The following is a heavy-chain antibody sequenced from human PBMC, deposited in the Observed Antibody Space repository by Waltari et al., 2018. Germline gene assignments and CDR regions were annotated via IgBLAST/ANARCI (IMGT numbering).Heavy chain of an antibody. CDR1: GYSISSGYY. CDR3: ARDVANDAFDI. Sequence: QVQLQESGPGLVKPSETLSLTCPVSGYSISSGYYWGWIRQPPGKGREWIGSIYHSGSTYYNPSLKSRVTISVDTSKNQFSLKLSSVTAADTAVYYCARDVANDAFDIWGQGTMVTVSS. CDR2: IYHSGST. J-gene: IGHJ3*02. D-gene: IGHD5-12*01. V-gene: IGHV4-38-2*02.